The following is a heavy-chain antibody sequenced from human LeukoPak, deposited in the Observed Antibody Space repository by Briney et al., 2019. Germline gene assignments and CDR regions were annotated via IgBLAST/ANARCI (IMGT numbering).Heavy chain of an antibody. CDR2: IYYSGST. CDR1: GGSISSSSYY. J-gene: IGHJ5*02. Sequence: PSETLSLTCTVSGGSISSSSYYWGWIRQPPGKGLEWIGSIYYSGSTYYNPSLKSRVTISVDTSKNQFSLKLSSVTAADTAVYYCARELSLTYYYDSSGPNWFDPWGQGTLVTVSS. CDR3: ARELSLTYYYDSSGPNWFDP. D-gene: IGHD3-22*01. V-gene: IGHV4-39*02.